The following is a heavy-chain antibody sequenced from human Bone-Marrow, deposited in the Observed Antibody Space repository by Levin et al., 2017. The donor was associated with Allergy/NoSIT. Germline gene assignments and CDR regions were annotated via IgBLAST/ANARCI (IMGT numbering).Heavy chain of an antibody. D-gene: IGHD2-15*01. CDR3: ARTLGYCSGDGCYYYFDY. J-gene: IGHJ4*02. CDR2: IDQSGNT. V-gene: IGHV4-38-2*01. Sequence: SETLSLTCAVSNYSISSGFHWGWIRQPPGKGLEWIGSIDQSGNTYYSPSLKIRVTISVDTSKNHFSLRLTSVSAADTAVYYCARTLGYCSGDGCYYYFDYWGQGTLVTVSS. CDR1: NYSISSGFH.